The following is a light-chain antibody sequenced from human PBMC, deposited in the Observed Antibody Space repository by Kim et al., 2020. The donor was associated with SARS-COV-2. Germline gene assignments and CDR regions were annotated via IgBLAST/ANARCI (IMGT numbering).Light chain of an antibody. Sequence: EIVLTQSPDDLSLSPGETVTLACRASRSVDSGYLAWYQQKHGQTPRLLIYGVSRRATGIPDRFSGSGSGTEFTLTISRLETEDFAVYYCQQYGSSPVTFGQGTRLEIK. CDR2: GVS. CDR1: RSVDSGY. J-gene: IGKJ5*01. V-gene: IGKV3-20*01. CDR3: QQYGSSPVT.